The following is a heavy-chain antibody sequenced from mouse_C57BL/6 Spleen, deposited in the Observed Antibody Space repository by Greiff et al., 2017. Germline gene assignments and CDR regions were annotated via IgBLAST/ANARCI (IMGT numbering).Heavy chain of an antibody. CDR2: IDPNSGGT. CDR1: GYTFTSYW. V-gene: IGHV1-72*01. D-gene: IGHD3-2*02. J-gene: IGHJ2*01. CDR3: AREWKTAHATGNY. Sequence: QVQLQQPGAELVKPGASVQLSCKASGYTFTSYWMHWVKQRPGRGLAWIGRIDPNSGGTKDNEKFKSKATLTVAKPSSTAYMQLSILTSEDSAVYYCAREWKTAHATGNYWGQGTTLTVSA.